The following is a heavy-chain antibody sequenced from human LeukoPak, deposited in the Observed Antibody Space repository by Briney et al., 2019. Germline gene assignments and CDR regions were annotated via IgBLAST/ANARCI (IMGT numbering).Heavy chain of an antibody. J-gene: IGHJ4*02. Sequence: GGSLRLSCAASGFTFDDYAMHWVRQAPGKGLEWVSLISWDGGSTYYADSVKGRFTISRDNSKNSLYLQMNSLRAEDTALYYCAKGAPSGGGYFDYWGQGTLVTVSS. CDR3: AKGAPSGGGYFDY. V-gene: IGHV3-43D*03. D-gene: IGHD3-3*01. CDR1: GFTFDDYA. CDR2: ISWDGGST.